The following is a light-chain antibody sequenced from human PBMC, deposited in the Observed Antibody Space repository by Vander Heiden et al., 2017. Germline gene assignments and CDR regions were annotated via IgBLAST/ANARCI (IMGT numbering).Light chain of an antibody. J-gene: IGKJ1*01. CDR3: QQYYTTPRT. CDR1: QSVLYSSNNKNY. Sequence: TQTPDPLALAPAARATINCKSSQSVLYSSNNKNYLAWYQQTPGQPPKLLIYWASTRESGVPDRFSGSGSGTDFTLTISSLQAEDVAVYYCQQYYTTPRTFGQGTKVEIK. CDR2: WAS. V-gene: IGKV4-1*01.